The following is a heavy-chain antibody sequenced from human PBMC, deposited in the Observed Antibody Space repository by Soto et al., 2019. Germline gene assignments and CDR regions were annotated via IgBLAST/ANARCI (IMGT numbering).Heavy chain of an antibody. J-gene: IGHJ2*01. CDR2: MNPNSGNT. CDR3: AMTTVISNWYFDL. CDR1: GYTFTSYD. V-gene: IGHV1-8*01. D-gene: IGHD4-17*01. Sequence: QVQLVQSGAEVKKPGASVKVSCKASGYTFTSYDINWVRQATGQGREWMGWMNPNSGNTGYAQKFQDRVTMTRNTSISTAYMELSSLRSEDTAVYYCAMTTVISNWYFDLWGRGTLVTVSS.